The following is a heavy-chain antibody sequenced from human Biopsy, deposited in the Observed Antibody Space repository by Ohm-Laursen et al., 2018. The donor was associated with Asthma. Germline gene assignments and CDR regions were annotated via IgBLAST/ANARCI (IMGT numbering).Heavy chain of an antibody. J-gene: IGHJ3*02. D-gene: IGHD3-9*01. V-gene: IGHV1-3*01. Sequence: SVKVSCKASGYTFINYAIHWVRQAPGQRLEWMGWINAGNGNAKYSEKFQGRVTITRDTSASTAYMDLSSLRSEDTAVYYCARTYYDFLTGQVNDALAMWGQGTVVTVSS. CDR3: ARTYYDFLTGQVNDALAM. CDR1: GYTFINYA. CDR2: INAGNGNA.